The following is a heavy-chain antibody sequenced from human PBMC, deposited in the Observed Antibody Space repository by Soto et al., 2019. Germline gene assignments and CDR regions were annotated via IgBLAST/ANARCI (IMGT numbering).Heavy chain of an antibody. D-gene: IGHD2-8*01. J-gene: IGHJ6*02. CDR2: IKSKIDGGTS. Sequence: EVQLVESGGGLAKPGGSLRLSCGASGFTFSHAWMNWVRQAPGKGLEWVGRIKSKIDGGTSDYAAPVKGRFSISRDDSKDTLFLQMNSLKTEDTAVYFCATMGHCSNGVCSYYYYGMDVWGLGTTVTVSS. CDR1: GFTFSHAW. V-gene: IGHV3-15*07. CDR3: ATMGHCSNGVCSYYYYGMDV.